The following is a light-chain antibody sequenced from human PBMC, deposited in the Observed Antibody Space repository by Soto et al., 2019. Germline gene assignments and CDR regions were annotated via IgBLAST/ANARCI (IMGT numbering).Light chain of an antibody. V-gene: IGLV1-44*01. J-gene: IGLJ2*01. CDR2: SNN. CDR1: SSNIGSNT. CDR3: AAWDDSLNGVV. Sequence: QSVLTQPPSASGTPGQRVTISCSGSSSNIGSNTVNWYQQLPGTAPKILIYSNNQRPSGVPDRFSGSKSGTSATLAISGLQSEDDADYYCAAWDDSLNGVVFGGGTKLTVL.